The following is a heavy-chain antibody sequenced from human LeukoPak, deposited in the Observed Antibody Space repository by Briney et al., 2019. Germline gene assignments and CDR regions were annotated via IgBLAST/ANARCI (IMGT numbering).Heavy chain of an antibody. CDR1: GGSFSGYY. Sequence: PSETLSLTCAVYGGSFSGYYWSWIRQPPGKGLERSGEINHSGSTNYNPSLKSRVTISVDTSKNQFSLKLSSVTAADTAVYYCAREARYYDSSGYNWYFDLWGRGTLVTVSS. V-gene: IGHV4-34*01. J-gene: IGHJ2*01. CDR2: INHSGST. D-gene: IGHD3-22*01. CDR3: AREARYYDSSGYNWYFDL.